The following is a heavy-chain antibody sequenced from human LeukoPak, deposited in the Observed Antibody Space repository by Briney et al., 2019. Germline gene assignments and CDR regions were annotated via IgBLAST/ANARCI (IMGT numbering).Heavy chain of an antibody. V-gene: IGHV3-30-3*01. CDR3: AREAGTILY. CDR1: GFTFSSYA. J-gene: IGHJ4*02. CDR2: IPYDGSNK. Sequence: GRSLRLSCAASGFTFSSYAMHWVRQAPGKGLEWVAVIPYDGSNKYYADSVKGRFTISRDNSKNTLYLQMNSLRAEDTAVYYCAREAGTILYWGQGTLVTVSS. D-gene: IGHD6-19*01.